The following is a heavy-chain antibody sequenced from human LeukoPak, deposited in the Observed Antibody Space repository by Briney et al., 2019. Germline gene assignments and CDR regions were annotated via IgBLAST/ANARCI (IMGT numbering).Heavy chain of an antibody. CDR2: IYYSGST. J-gene: IGHJ6*03. D-gene: IGHD3-22*01. V-gene: IGHV4-59*12. Sequence: SETLSLTCTVSGGSISSYYWSWIRQPPGKGLEWIGYIYYSGSTNYNPSLKSRVTISVDTSKNQFSLKLSSVTAADTAVYYCAREDSRGSFYFYYFMDVWGRGTTVTVSS. CDR1: GGSISSYY. CDR3: AREDSRGSFYFYYFMDV.